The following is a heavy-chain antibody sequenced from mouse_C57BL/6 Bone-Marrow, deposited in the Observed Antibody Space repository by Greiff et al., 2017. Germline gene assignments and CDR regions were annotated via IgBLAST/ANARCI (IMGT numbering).Heavy chain of an antibody. V-gene: IGHV14-4*01. J-gene: IGHJ2*01. CDR1: GFNIKDDY. Sequence: VQLKESGAELVRPGASVKLSCTASGFNIKDDYMHWVKQRPEQGLEWIGWIDPENGDTEYASKFQGKATITADTSSNTAYLQLSSLTSEDTAVYYCTTGGGIYSGNSADYWGQGTTLTVSS. CDR2: IDPENGDT. CDR3: TTGGGIYSGNSADY. D-gene: IGHD2-1*01.